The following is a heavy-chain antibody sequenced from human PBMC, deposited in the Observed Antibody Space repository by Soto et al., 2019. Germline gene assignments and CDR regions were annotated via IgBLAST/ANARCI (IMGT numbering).Heavy chain of an antibody. CDR3: AREDHYDYIWGSYRPGFDY. CDR2: ISSSSSYI. CDR1: GFTFSSYS. D-gene: IGHD3-16*02. J-gene: IGHJ4*02. V-gene: IGHV3-21*01. Sequence: EVQLVESGGGLVKPGGSLRLSCAASGFTFSSYSMNWVRQAPGKGLEWVSSISSSSSYIYYADSVKGRFTISRDNAKNSLYLQMNSLRAEDTAVYYCAREDHYDYIWGSYRPGFDYWGQGTLVTVSS.